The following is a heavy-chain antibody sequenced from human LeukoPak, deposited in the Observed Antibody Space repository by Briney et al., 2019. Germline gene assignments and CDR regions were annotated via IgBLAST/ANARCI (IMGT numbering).Heavy chain of an antibody. D-gene: IGHD6-6*01. Sequence: PSETLSLTCAVSGGSISSSDYYWGWIRQPPRKGLEWIGTIYYSGSTYYNPSLKSRVTISVDTSKNQFSLNLNSVTAADTAVYYCAKEISSRIDCWGQGTLVTVSS. CDR3: AKEISSRIDC. CDR1: GGSISSSDYY. J-gene: IGHJ4*02. CDR2: IYYSGST. V-gene: IGHV4-39*02.